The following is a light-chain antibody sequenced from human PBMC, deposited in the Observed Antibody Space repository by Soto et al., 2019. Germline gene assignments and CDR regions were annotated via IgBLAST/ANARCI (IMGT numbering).Light chain of an antibody. CDR2: SNN. J-gene: IGLJ3*02. CDR3: AAWDDSMNAWV. V-gene: IGLV1-44*01. Sequence: QAVVTQPPSASGTPGQRVTISCSGSSSNIGSNTVIWYQQLPGTAPKLLIYSNNKRPSGVPDRFSGSKSGTSASLAISGLQSEDEADYYCAAWDDSMNAWVFGGETNLTVL. CDR1: SSNIGSNT.